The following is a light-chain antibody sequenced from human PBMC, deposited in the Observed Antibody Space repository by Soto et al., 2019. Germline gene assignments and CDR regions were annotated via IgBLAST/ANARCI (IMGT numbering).Light chain of an antibody. V-gene: IGKV1-27*01. Sequence: DIQMTQSPSSLSASVGDRVTITCRASQGIRNYLAWHQQKPGKVPKVLIYAASTLHSGVPSRFSGSGSGTDFTLTISSLQPEDVATYYCQQRSNWPRITFGPGTKVDIK. CDR2: AAS. J-gene: IGKJ3*01. CDR3: QQRSNWPRIT. CDR1: QGIRNY.